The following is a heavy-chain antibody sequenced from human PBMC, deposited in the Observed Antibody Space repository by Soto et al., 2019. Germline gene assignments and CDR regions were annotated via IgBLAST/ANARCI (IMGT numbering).Heavy chain of an antibody. J-gene: IGHJ5*02. Sequence: ASVKVSCKASGYTFTIYYMHWVRQAPGQGLEWMGIINPSGGSTSYAQKFQGRVTMTRDTSTSTVYMELSSLRSEDTAVYYCAYSSSWYWFDPWGQGTLVTVSS. CDR1: GYTFTIYY. CDR3: AYSSSWYWFDP. CDR2: INPSGGST. V-gene: IGHV1-46*01. D-gene: IGHD6-13*01.